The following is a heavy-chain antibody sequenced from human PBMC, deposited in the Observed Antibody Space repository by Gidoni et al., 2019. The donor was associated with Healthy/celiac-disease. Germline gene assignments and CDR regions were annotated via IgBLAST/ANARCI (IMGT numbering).Heavy chain of an antibody. CDR1: GGSISSYY. CDR2: FYYSGRS. J-gene: IGHJ4*02. Sequence: QVQLQESGPGLAQTSQTLSLTCTVSGGSISSYYWTWIRQPPGKGLECIVYFYYSGRSNYNPSLKIRGPISVDTSKNQFSLKLSSVTAADTAVYYCARRVRAAAFDYWGQGTLVTVSS. CDR3: ARRVRAAAFDY. D-gene: IGHD6-13*01. V-gene: IGHV4-59*08.